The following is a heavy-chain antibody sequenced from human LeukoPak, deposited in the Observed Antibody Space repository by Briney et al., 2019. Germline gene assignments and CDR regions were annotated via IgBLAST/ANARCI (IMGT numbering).Heavy chain of an antibody. CDR2: IKQDGSEK. V-gene: IGHV3-7*01. CDR1: GFTFSSYW. J-gene: IGHJ4*02. Sequence: GGSLRLSCAASGFTFSSYWMSWFRQAPGKGLEWVANIKQDGSEKYYVDSVKGRFTISRDNAKNSLYLQMNSLRAEDTAVYYCAREYASGPYDYWGQGTLVTVSS. CDR3: AREYASGPYDY. D-gene: IGHD2-8*01.